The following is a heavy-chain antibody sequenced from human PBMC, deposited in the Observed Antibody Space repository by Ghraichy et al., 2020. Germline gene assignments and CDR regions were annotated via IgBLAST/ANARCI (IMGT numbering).Heavy chain of an antibody. D-gene: IGHD6-19*01. J-gene: IGHJ4*02. Sequence: SETLSLTCTVSGGSISSGGYYWSWIRQHPGKGLEWIGYIYYSGSTYYNPSLKSRVTISVDTSKNQFSLKLSSVTAADTAVYYCASTLAVAGRNDYWGQGTLVTVSS. CDR2: IYYSGST. CDR1: GGSISSGGYY. V-gene: IGHV4-31*03. CDR3: ASTLAVAGRNDY.